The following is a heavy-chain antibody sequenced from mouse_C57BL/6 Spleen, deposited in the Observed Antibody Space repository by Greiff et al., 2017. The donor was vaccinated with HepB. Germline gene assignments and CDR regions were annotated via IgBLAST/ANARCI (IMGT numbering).Heavy chain of an antibody. D-gene: IGHD2-5*01. J-gene: IGHJ2*01. CDR1: GFTFSDYY. CDR2: ISNGGGST. V-gene: IGHV5-12*01. CDR3: ARGDYSNLYYFDY. Sequence: EVQVVESGGGLVQPGGSLKLSCAASGFTFSDYYMYWVRQTPEKRLEWVAYISNGGGSTYYPDTVKGRFTISRDNAKNTLYLQMSRLKSEDTAMYYCARGDYSNLYYFDYWGQGTTLTVSS.